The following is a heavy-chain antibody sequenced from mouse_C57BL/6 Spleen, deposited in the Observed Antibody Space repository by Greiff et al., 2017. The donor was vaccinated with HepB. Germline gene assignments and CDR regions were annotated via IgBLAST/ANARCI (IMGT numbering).Heavy chain of an antibody. J-gene: IGHJ2*01. Sequence: QVQLKESGAELVKPGASVKISCKASGYAFSSYWMNWVKQRPGKGLEWIGQIYPGDGDTNYNGKFKGKATLTADKSSSTAYMQLSSLTSEDSAVYFCARSGYYGSDYLDYWGQGTTLTVSS. CDR1: GYAFSSYW. CDR3: ARSGYYGSDYLDY. CDR2: IYPGDGDT. V-gene: IGHV1-80*01. D-gene: IGHD1-1*01.